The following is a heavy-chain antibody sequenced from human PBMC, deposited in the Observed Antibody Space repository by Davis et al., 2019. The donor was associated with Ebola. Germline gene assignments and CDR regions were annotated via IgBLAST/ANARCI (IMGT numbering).Heavy chain of an antibody. Sequence: GGSLRLSCAASGFTFSNYWMTWVRQAPGRGLEWVANIKQDGSDKYYVDSVKGRFTISRDNAKNSLYLQMNSLRAEDTAVYYCARSSGGPDYWGQGTLVTVSS. CDR2: IKQDGSDK. D-gene: IGHD2-15*01. J-gene: IGHJ4*02. CDR1: GFTFSNYW. V-gene: IGHV3-7*03. CDR3: ARSSGGPDY.